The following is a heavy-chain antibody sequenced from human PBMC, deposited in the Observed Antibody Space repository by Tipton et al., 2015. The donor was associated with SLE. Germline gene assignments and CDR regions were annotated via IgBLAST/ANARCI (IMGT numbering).Heavy chain of an antibody. J-gene: IGHJ4*02. D-gene: IGHD3-16*01. CDR2: INADGSSI. CDR1: GLTLSSNW. V-gene: IGHV3-74*01. CDR3: ARFAQGGLDY. Sequence: SLRLSCAASGLTLSSNWVHWVRQAPGKGLVWVARINADGSSIVYADSVKGRFTISRDNAKNTLYLQMDSLRVDDTAVYYCARFAQGGLDYWGQGTLVPVSS.